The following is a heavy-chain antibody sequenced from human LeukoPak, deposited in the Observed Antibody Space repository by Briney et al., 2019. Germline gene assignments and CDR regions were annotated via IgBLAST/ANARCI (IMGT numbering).Heavy chain of an antibody. CDR1: GFTFSSYS. CDR2: ISSSSSYI. CDR3: ARDRSIAVAEGY. V-gene: IGHV3-21*01. D-gene: IGHD6-19*01. Sequence: SGGSLRLSCAASGFTFSSYSMNWVRQAPGKGLEWVSSISSSSSYIYYADSVKGRFTISRDNAKNSLYLQMNSLRAEDTAVYYCARDRSIAVAEGYWGQGTLVTVSS. J-gene: IGHJ4*02.